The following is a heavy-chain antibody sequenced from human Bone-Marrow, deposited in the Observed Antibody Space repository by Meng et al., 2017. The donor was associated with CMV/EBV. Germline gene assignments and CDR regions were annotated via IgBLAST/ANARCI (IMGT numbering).Heavy chain of an antibody. D-gene: IGHD6-13*01. CDR3: ARDGGNSGSWDFGY. V-gene: IGHV3-30-3*01. CDR2: MSFDEINE. CDR1: GFTFSNYA. Sequence: GESLKISCAASGFTFSNYAIHWVRQAPGKGLEWVAVMSFDEINEYYADSVKGRFTISRDSSKNTLYLQMNSLRPEDTAVYYCARDGGNSGSWDFGYWGQGTLVTVSS. J-gene: IGHJ4*02.